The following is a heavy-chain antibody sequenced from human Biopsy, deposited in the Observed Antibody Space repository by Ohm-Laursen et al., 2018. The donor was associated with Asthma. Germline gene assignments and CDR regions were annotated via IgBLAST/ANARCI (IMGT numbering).Heavy chain of an antibody. Sequence: SLRLSCSASGFSFSNFAILWVRQAPGKGLEWVSVISKDARTQAYADSVKGRFTMARDNSKNTLDLQMNSLREEDTAVYYGVRDGTDDDFDIWGQGTVVSVSS. J-gene: IGHJ3*02. CDR2: ISKDARTQ. D-gene: IGHD1-1*01. V-gene: IGHV3-30*01. CDR3: VRDGTDDDFDI. CDR1: GFSFSNFA.